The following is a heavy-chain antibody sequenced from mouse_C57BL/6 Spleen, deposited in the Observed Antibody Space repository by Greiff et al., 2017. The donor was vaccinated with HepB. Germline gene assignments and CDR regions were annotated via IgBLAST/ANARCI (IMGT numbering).Heavy chain of an antibody. CDR1: GYTFTEYT. V-gene: IGHV1-62-2*01. D-gene: IGHD2-4*01. Sequence: QVHVKQSGAELVKPGASVKLSCKASGYTFTEYTIHWVKQRSGQGLEWIGWFYPGSGSIKYNEKFKDKATLTADKSSSTVYMELSRLTSEDSAVYFCARHEGYYDYDVEAMDYWGQGTSVTVSS. CDR2: FYPGSGSI. CDR3: ARHEGYYDYDVEAMDY. J-gene: IGHJ4*01.